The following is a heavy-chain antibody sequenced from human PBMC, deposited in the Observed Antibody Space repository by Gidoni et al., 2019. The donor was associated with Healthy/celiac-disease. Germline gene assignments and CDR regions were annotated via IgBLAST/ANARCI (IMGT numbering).Heavy chain of an antibody. CDR1: GYTFTGYS. J-gene: IGHJ3*02. Sequence: QVQLVQSGAEVKKPGASVTVPCTDSGYTFTGYSLHWVRQAPGQALEWMGWSNPNSGGTNYAQKFQGRVTMTRDTSISTAYMELSRLRSDDTAVYYCASPLVENAFDIWGQGTMVTVSS. V-gene: IGHV1-2*02. D-gene: IGHD1-1*01. CDR2: SNPNSGGT. CDR3: ASPLVENAFDI.